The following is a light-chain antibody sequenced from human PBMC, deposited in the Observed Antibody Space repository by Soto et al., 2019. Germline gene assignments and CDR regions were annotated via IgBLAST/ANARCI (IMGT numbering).Light chain of an antibody. Sequence: AIQLGQSPASVGAPVGDRVTMTCRASHDIRNDLGWFHQKPCKSPKLLINTASTLQSGVSSRFSGSGSGTDFTLTISSLQPEDFATYYCLQDYIYPWTFGQGTKVDIK. CDR2: TAS. J-gene: IGKJ1*01. V-gene: IGKV1-6*01. CDR3: LQDYIYPWT. CDR1: HDIRND.